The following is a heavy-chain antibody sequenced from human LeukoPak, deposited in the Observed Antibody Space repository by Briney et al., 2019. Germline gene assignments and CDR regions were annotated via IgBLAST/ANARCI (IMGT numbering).Heavy chain of an antibody. CDR3: ARTMVRGVIGY. D-gene: IGHD3-10*01. CDR2: INTNTGNP. Sequence: GASVKVSCKASGYTFINYAINWVRQAPGQGLEWMGWINTNTGNPTYAQGFIGRFVFSLDTSVSTAYLQISSLKTGDTAVYYCARTMVRGVIGYWGQGTLVTVSS. V-gene: IGHV7-4-1*02. J-gene: IGHJ4*02. CDR1: GYTFINYA.